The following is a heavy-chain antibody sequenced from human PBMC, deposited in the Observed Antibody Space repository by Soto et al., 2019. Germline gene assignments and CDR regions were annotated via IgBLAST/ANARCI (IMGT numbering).Heavy chain of an antibody. CDR3: ARTGIAAADY. J-gene: IGHJ4*02. CDR1: GGSISSGGYY. D-gene: IGHD6-13*01. Sequence: QVQLQESGPGLVKPSQTLSLTCTVSGGSISSGGYYWSWIRQHPGKGVEWIGYIYYSGSTSYNPSLKSRVTISVDTSKYQFSLKLSSVTAADTAVYYCARTGIAAADYWGQGTLVTVSS. CDR2: IYYSGST. V-gene: IGHV4-31*03.